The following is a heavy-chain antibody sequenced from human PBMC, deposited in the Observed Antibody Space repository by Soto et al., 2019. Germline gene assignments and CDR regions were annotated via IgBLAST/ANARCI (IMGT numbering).Heavy chain of an antibody. CDR1: VVMCIIYS. Sequence: GEAXRLSCADSVVMCIIYSMSLFRQTPGKGLEWVAAITATGDRTYYADSVTGRFTISRDNYKKTHYLQMTSLRAEDTDMYYCENMHGYFEYWGLGPPVNVYS. V-gene: IGHV3-23*01. J-gene: IGHJ4*02. CDR2: ITATGDRT. CDR3: ENMHGYFEY. D-gene: IGHD2-2*01.